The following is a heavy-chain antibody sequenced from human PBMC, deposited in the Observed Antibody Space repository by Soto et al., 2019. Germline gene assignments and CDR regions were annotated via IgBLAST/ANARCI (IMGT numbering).Heavy chain of an antibody. CDR3: AREWREFSCSGGLDV. Sequence: QVQLQESGPGLVKPSETLSLTCNVSGGSVNSGSYYWSCIRQPPGKRWEWIGSLYYSGSTNYTPSRKSRVPISGDTSKNQFSLKQTPVTAADTAVYFCAREWREFSCSGGLDVW. V-gene: IGHV4-61*01. CDR1: GGSVNSGSYY. CDR2: LYYSGST. J-gene: IGHJ6*01. D-gene: IGHD3-10*01.